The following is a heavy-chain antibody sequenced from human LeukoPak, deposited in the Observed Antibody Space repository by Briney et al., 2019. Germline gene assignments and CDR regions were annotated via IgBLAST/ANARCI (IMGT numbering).Heavy chain of an antibody. CDR3: ARQGRIAAAEPDQGPTVNHYYFDY. CDR2: IYYSGST. CDR1: GGSISSYY. V-gene: IGHV4-59*08. Sequence: PSETLSLTCTVSGGSISSYYWSWIRQPPGKGLEWIGYIYYSGSTNYNPSLKSRVTISVDTSKNQFSLKLSSVTAADTAVYYCARQGRIAAAEPDQGPTVNHYYFDYWGQGTLVTVSS. J-gene: IGHJ4*02. D-gene: IGHD6-13*01.